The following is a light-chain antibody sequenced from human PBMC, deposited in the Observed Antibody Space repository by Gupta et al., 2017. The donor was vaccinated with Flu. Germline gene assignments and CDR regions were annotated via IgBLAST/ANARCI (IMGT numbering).Light chain of an antibody. Sequence: IQLSQSPSFLSASVGDRVTITCRTSQVISSYLAWYQQKPGKAPKLLIYAASTWQTGVTSRFSGSGCGTQFDLTISSRQPEDFAPYFCQQLKSYPPITFGQGTQLETK. CDR3: QQLKSYPPIT. V-gene: IGKV1-9*01. CDR2: AAS. CDR1: QVISSY. J-gene: IGKJ5*01.